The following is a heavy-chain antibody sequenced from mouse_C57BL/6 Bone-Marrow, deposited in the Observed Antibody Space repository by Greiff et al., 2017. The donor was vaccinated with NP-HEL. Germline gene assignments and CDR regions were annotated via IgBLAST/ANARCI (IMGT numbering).Heavy chain of an antibody. J-gene: IGHJ4*01. CDR1: GYTFTSYW. D-gene: IGHD2-10*01. Sequence: QVQLQQPGAELVMPGASVMLSCKASGYTFTSYWMHWVKQRPGQGLEWIGEIDPSDSYTNYNQKFKGKSTLTVDKSSSTAYMQLSSLTSEDSAVYYSYIRYYAMDYWCQGTSVTVSS. V-gene: IGHV1-69*01. CDR3: YIRYYAMDY. CDR2: IDPSDSYT.